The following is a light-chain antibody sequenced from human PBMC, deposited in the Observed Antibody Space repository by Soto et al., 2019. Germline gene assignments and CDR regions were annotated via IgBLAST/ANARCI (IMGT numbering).Light chain of an antibody. V-gene: IGLV1-40*01. Sequence: QSVLTQPPSVSGAPGQRVTISCTGSSSNIGAGYDVHWYQQLPGTAPKILIYGNINRPSGVPDRFSGSKSGTSASLAITWLQAEDEADYYCQSYDSSLSVIFGGGTKLTVL. CDR3: QSYDSSLSVI. CDR1: SSNIGAGYD. CDR2: GNI. J-gene: IGLJ2*01.